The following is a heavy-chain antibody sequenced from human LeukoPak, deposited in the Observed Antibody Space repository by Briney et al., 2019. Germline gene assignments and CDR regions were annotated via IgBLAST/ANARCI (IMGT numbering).Heavy chain of an antibody. J-gene: IGHJ4*02. V-gene: IGHV1-2*02. CDR1: GYTFTGYY. Sequence: ASVKVSCKACGYTFTGYYVHWVRQAPGQGLEWMGWINPRSGGTNYAQKFQGRVTMTGDTSISTAYMELSRLSFDDTAVYFCAGRPDTSMVAIFDYWGQGTLVTISS. D-gene: IGHD5-18*01. CDR3: AGRPDTSMVAIFDY. CDR2: INPRSGGT.